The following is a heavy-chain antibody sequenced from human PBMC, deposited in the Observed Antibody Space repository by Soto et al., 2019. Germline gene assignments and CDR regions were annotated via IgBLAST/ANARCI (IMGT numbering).Heavy chain of an antibody. D-gene: IGHD2-8*01. CDR3: ARAFCTNGVCYYFFDY. CDR2: IYYDGSNR. Sequence: GGSLRLSCAASGFTFGTYAMHWVRQAPGKGLEWVAVIYYDGSNRYYGDAVKGRFTISRDNSKSTLYLQMGSLRAEDTAVYYCARAFCTNGVCYYFFDYWGHGTLVTVSS. CDR1: GFTFGTYA. V-gene: IGHV3-33*01. J-gene: IGHJ4*01.